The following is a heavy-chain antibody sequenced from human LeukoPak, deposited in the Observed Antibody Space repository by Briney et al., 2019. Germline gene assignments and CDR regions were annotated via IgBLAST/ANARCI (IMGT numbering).Heavy chain of an antibody. D-gene: IGHD2-15*01. J-gene: IGHJ6*03. CDR3: ARSSVVVVAATSHYYMDV. CDR1: GFTFSSYG. CDR2: ISGSGGNT. Sequence: GGSLRLSCAASGFTFSSYGMSWVRQAPGKGLEWVSGISGSGGNTYYADSVKGRFTISRDNAKNSLYLQMNSLRAEDTALYYCARSSVVVVAATSHYYMDVWGKGTTVTVSS. V-gene: IGHV3-23*01.